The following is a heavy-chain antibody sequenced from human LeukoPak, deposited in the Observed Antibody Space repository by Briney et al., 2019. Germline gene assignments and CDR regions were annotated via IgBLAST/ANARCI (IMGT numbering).Heavy chain of an antibody. D-gene: IGHD3/OR15-3a*01. Sequence: GGSLRLSCAASGFTFDDYAMHWVRQAPGKGLEWVSGISWNSGSIGYADSVKGRFTISRDNAKNSLYLQMNSLRAEDTAVYYCARDYEFFYYMDVWGKGTTVTVSS. CDR1: GFTFDDYA. CDR3: ARDYEFFYYMDV. V-gene: IGHV3-9*01. CDR2: ISWNSGSI. J-gene: IGHJ6*03.